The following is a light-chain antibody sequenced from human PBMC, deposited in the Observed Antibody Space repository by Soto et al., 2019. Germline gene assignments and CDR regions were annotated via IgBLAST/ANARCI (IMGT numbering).Light chain of an antibody. Sequence: QSALTQPPSVSGSPGQSVTIYCTVTSSDVGDYEHVSWYQLAPGTAPKLLISDVINRPSGVSDRFSGSRSGNTASLTISGLQPEDEAEYYCGLFTSSAPWVFGRGTK. J-gene: IGLJ3*02. CDR1: SSDVGDYEH. CDR3: GLFTSSAPWV. V-gene: IGLV2-18*01. CDR2: DVI.